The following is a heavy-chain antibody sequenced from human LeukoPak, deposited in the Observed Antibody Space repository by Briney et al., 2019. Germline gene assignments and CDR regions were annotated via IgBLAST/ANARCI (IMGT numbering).Heavy chain of an antibody. D-gene: IGHD1-1*01. V-gene: IGHV4-4*07. CDR2: IYTSGST. Sequence: SETLSLTCRVSGGSISSNYWSWIRQPAGKGLEWIGRIYTSGSTKYNHSLKSRVTMSVDTSKNQFSLKLSSVTSTDTAVYYCAREWNPSGWVDYFDSWGQGTLVTVSS. CDR1: GGSISSNY. CDR3: AREWNPSGWVDYFDS. J-gene: IGHJ4*02.